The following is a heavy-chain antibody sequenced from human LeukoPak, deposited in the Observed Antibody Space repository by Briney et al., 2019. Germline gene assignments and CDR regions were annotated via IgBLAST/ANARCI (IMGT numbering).Heavy chain of an antibody. J-gene: IGHJ4*02. D-gene: IGHD1-26*01. Sequence: SETLSLTCAVYGGSFSGYYWSWLRQPPGKGLEWIGEINHSGSTNYNPSLKSRVTISVDTSKNQFSLKLSSVTAADTAVYYCARAGARVGFDYWGQGTLVIVSS. CDR2: INHSGST. CDR3: ARAGARVGFDY. V-gene: IGHV4-34*01. CDR1: GGSFSGYY.